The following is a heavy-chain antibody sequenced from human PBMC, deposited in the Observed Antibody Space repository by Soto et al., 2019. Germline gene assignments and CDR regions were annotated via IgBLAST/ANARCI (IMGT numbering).Heavy chain of an antibody. CDR1: GFTFSSYA. V-gene: IGHV3-23*01. J-gene: IGHJ4*02. CDR3: AKVPDDYYGSGSYLYLDY. D-gene: IGHD3-10*01. Sequence: GGSLRLSCAASGFTFSSYAMSWVRQAPGKGLEWVSAISGSGGSTYYADSVKGRFTISRDNSKNTLYLQMNSLRAEDTAVYYCAKVPDDYYGSGSYLYLDYWGQGTLVTVSS. CDR2: ISGSGGST.